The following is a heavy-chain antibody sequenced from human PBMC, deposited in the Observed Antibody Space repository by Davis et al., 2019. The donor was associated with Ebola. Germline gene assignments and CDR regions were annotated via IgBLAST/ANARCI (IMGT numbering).Heavy chain of an antibody. V-gene: IGHV4-30-2*01. Sequence: MPSETLSLTCTVSGGSISSGGYSWSWIRQPPGKGLEWIGYIYHSGSTYYNPSLKSRVTISVDKSKNQFSLKLSSVTAADTAVYYCATGRLRAYYYYGMDVWGQGTTVTVSS. CDR1: GGSISSGGYS. CDR2: IYHSGST. CDR3: ATGRLRAYYYYGMDV. J-gene: IGHJ6*02. D-gene: IGHD5-12*01.